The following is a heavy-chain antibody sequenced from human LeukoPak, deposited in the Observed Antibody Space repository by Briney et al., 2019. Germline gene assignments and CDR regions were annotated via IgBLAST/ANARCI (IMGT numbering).Heavy chain of an antibody. Sequence: PGGSPRLSCAASGFTFSSYAMSWVRQAPGKGLEWVSAISGSGGSTYYADSVKGRFTTSRDNSKNTLYLQMNSLRAEDTAVYYCAKAPAGVFVYYYYHMDVWGKGTTVTVSS. CDR2: ISGSGGST. D-gene: IGHD3-3*01. V-gene: IGHV3-23*01. CDR1: GFTFSSYA. J-gene: IGHJ6*03. CDR3: AKAPAGVFVYYYYHMDV.